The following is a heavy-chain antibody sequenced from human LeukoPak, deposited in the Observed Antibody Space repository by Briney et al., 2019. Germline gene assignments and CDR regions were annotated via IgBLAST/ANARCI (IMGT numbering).Heavy chain of an antibody. CDR1: GFTFSSYW. J-gene: IGHJ4*02. CDR3: ARDSKVYYFDY. Sequence: QPGGSLRLSCAASGFTFSSYWMSWVCQAPGKGLEWVANIKQDGSEKYYVDSVKGRFTISRDNAKNSLYLQMNSLRAEDTAVYYCARDSKVYYFDYWGQGTLVTVSS. V-gene: IGHV3-7*01. D-gene: IGHD2-8*01. CDR2: IKQDGSEK.